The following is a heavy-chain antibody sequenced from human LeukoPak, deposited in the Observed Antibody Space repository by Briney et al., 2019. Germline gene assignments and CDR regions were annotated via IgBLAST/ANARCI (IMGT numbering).Heavy chain of an antibody. J-gene: IGHJ4*02. D-gene: IGHD1-7*01. CDR3: ATVETGTTFLDY. V-gene: IGHV3-48*03. CDR1: RFTFSSYE. Sequence: PGGSLRLSCAASRFTFSSYEMNWVRQAPGKGLEWVSYSSNSGLTIYYADSVKGRFSISRDNAKNSLYLQMNSLRADDTAVYYCATVETGTTFLDYWGQGTLVAVSS. CDR2: SSNSGLTI.